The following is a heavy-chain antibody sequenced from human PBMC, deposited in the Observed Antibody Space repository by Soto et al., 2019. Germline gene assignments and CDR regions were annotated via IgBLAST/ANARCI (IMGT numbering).Heavy chain of an antibody. CDR3: ARCCSSTSCYSPWFDP. CDR2: VVPKSGSI. J-gene: IGHJ5*02. D-gene: IGHD2-2*01. CDR1: GGTFSRYT. V-gene: IGHV1-69*02. Sequence: SVKVSCKAPGGTFSRYTINWVRQAPGQGLEWMGMVVPKSGSINFTQKFQGRLTLTADKSTSTAFLELSSLRSEDTAVYYCARCCSSTSCYSPWFDPWGQGTLVTVSS.